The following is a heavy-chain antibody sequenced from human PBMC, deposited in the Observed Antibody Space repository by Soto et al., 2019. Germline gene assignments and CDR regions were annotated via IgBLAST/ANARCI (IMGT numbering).Heavy chain of an antibody. Sequence: SETLSLTCTVSAGSITTSYWSWIRQPLGKALEWIGYTSYRGSTNYNPSLKSRLTISIDTSKSQISLKLTSMTTADTAVYYCASSGIVGREVNTWFDPWGQGTLVTVSS. V-gene: IGHV4-59*01. D-gene: IGHD3-22*01. J-gene: IGHJ5*02. CDR1: AGSITTSY. CDR2: TSYRGST. CDR3: ASSGIVGREVNTWFDP.